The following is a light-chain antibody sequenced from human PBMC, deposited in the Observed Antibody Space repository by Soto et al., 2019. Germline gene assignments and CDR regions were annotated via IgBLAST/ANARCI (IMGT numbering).Light chain of an antibody. Sequence: EIVMTQSPATLSVSPGERATLSCRASQSVSSNLAWYQQKPGQAPRLLIYGASTRATGIPARFSGSGSGTEFTLTISSLQSEDFVVYYCQQYNNWPITFGGGTKVDIK. V-gene: IGKV3-15*01. J-gene: IGKJ4*01. CDR2: GAS. CDR1: QSVSSN. CDR3: QQYNNWPIT.